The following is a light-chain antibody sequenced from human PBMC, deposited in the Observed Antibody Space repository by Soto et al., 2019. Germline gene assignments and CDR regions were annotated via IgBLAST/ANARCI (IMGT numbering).Light chain of an antibody. J-gene: IGLJ1*01. CDR2: EVS. CDR3: SSYTSSSTLGYV. CDR1: SSDVGGYNY. V-gene: IGLV2-14*01. Sequence: QSVLTQPASVSGSPEQSITISCTGTSSDVGGYNYVSWYQQHPGKAPKLMIYEVSNRPSGVSNRFSGSKSGNTASLTISGLQAEDEADYYCSSYTSSSTLGYVFGTGTKVTVL.